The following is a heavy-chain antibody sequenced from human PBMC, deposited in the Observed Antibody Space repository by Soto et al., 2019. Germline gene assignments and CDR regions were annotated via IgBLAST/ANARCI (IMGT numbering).Heavy chain of an antibody. V-gene: IGHV4-61*01. D-gene: IGHD3-22*01. CDR2: IYYSGST. Sequence: PSETLSLTCTVSGGSVSSGSYYWSWIRQPPGKGLEWIGYIYYSGSTNYNPSLKSRVTISVDTSKNQFSLKLSSVTAADTGVYYCARGRPVHYYDSSGYYAFFDYWGQGTLVTVSS. CDR3: ARGRPVHYYDSSGYYAFFDY. CDR1: GGSVSSGSYY. J-gene: IGHJ4*02.